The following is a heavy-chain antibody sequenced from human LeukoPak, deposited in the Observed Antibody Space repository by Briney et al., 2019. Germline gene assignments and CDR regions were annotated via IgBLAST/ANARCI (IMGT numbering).Heavy chain of an antibody. CDR1: GFTFSDYY. D-gene: IGHD3-10*01. CDR2: ISSSSSYT. Sequence: GGSLRLSCAASGFTFSDYYMSWIRQAPGKGLEWVSYISSSSSYTNYADSVKGRFTISRDNAKNSLYLQMNSLRAEDTAVYYCARAATSYGSGSYYIFGYWGQGTLVTVSS. CDR3: ARAATSYGSGSYYIFGY. J-gene: IGHJ4*02. V-gene: IGHV3-11*06.